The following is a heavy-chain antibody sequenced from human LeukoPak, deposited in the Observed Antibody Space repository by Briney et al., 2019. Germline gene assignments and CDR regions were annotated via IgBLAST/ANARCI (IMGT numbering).Heavy chain of an antibody. CDR1: GYSYTCYW. V-gene: IGHV5-51*01. J-gene: IGHJ4*02. D-gene: IGHD6-13*01. CDR2: IYPGDSDT. Sequence: GESLKISCKGSGYSYTCYWIGWVRQMPGKGLEWMGIIYPGDSDTRYSPSFQGQVTLSADKSSSTAYLQWSSLKASDSATYYCASLLRNTAAGVYYFDYWGQGTLVTVSS. CDR3: ASLLRNTAAGVYYFDY.